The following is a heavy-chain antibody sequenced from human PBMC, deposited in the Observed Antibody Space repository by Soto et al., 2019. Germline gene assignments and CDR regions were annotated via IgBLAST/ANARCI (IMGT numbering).Heavy chain of an antibody. Sequence: QITLKESGPTLVKPTQTLTLTCTFSGFSLTTRGVGVGWIRQPPGKALECLALIYWDDDKRYSPSLQSRLSVTKDTSKNQVVLTMTNVDPVDTATYYWAQIPNYYQYDWFDPWGQGTLVSVSS. D-gene: IGHD3-16*01. V-gene: IGHV2-5*02. J-gene: IGHJ5*02. CDR2: IYWDDDK. CDR3: AQIPNYYQYDWFDP. CDR1: GFSLTTRGVG.